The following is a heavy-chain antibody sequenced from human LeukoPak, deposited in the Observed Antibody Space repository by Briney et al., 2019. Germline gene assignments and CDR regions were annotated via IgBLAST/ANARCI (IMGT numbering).Heavy chain of an antibody. CDR1: GGAISSGGYS. CDR3: ARGVYDSSGYHGDYFDY. D-gene: IGHD3-22*01. V-gene: IGHV4-30-2*01. CDR2: IYHSGST. J-gene: IGHJ4*02. Sequence: SQTLSLTCAVSGGAISSGGYSWSWIRQPPGKSLEWIGYIYHSGSTYYNPSLKSRVTISVDRSKNQFSLKLSSVTAADTAVYYCARGVYDSSGYHGDYFDYWGQGTLVTVSS.